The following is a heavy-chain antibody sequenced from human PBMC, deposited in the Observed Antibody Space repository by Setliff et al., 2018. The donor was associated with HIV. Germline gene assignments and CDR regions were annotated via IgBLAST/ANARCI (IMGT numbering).Heavy chain of an antibody. Sequence: TSETLSLTCTVSTDSFSNRGFYWGWVRQPPGRGLEWIGSVYYSGSNYYNPSLKSRVTISVDTSKNQFSLKLSSVIAADTAVYYCARHAAGPDGPFDYWGQGTLVTVSS. CDR1: TDSFSNRGFY. J-gene: IGHJ4*02. CDR2: VYYSGSN. V-gene: IGHV4-39*01. CDR3: ARHAAGPDGPFDY.